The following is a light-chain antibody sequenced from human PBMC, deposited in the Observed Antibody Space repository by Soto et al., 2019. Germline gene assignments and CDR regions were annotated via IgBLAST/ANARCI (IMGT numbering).Light chain of an antibody. Sequence: QSVLTQPPSASGNPGQRVTISCSGSSSNIGSDYVYWYQQLPGTAPKLLIYRNNQRPSGVPDRFSGSKSGTSASLAISGLRSEDEADYYCAAWDDSLSGHNYVFGTVTKLTVL. J-gene: IGLJ1*01. V-gene: IGLV1-47*01. CDR3: AAWDDSLSGHNYV. CDR1: SSNIGSDY. CDR2: RNN.